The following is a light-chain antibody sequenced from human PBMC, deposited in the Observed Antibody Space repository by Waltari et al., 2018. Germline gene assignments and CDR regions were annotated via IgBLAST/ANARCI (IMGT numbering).Light chain of an antibody. J-gene: IGKJ2*01. CDR2: DTS. V-gene: IGKV1-13*02. Sequence: AIQLTQSPSFLSASVGDTVTINCRASQGISSGLAWYQQKPGKPPQLLIYDTSSLISGVPSRFSGSGSGTDFTLTISSLQPEDFDCQQVSTYPFYTFGQGTKL. CDR1: QGISSG. CDR3: QQVSTYPFYT.